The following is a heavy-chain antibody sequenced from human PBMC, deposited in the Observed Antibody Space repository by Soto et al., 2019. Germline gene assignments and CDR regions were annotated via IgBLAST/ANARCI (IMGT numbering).Heavy chain of an antibody. V-gene: IGHV5-10-1*01. D-gene: IGHD6-13*01. J-gene: IGHJ6*02. CDR1: GYSFSNYW. CDR3: ASAANHYYYGMDV. Sequence: PWESLKISCKASGYSFSNYWISWVRQMPGKGLEWMGRIDPSDSYTNYSPSFQGHVTISADKSISTAYLQWSSLKASDTAMYYCASAANHYYYGMDVWGQGTTGTVSS. CDR2: IDPSDSYT.